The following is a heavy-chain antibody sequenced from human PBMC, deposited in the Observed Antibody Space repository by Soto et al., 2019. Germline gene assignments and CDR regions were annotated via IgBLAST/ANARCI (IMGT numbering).Heavy chain of an antibody. J-gene: IGHJ6*03. CDR2: IKSKADGGTA. CDR1: GFTFTNAW. CDR3: TTFPAANFYYHMDV. V-gene: IGHV3-15*01. Sequence: LRLSCAASGFTFTNAWMNWVRQAPGKGLEWVGHIKSKADGGTADYAAPVKGRFIISRDDSKNTVYVQMNSLRIEDTALYFCTTFPAANFYYHMDVWGKGATVTVSS.